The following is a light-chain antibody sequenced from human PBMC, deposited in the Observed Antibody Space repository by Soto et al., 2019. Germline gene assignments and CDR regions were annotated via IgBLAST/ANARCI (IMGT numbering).Light chain of an antibody. V-gene: IGKV1-39*01. Sequence: DLQMTQSPSSVSSSVAERVTITCRASQSISSYLNWYQQKPGKAPKLLIYAASSLQSGVPSRFSGSGSGTDFTLTISSLQPEDFATYYCQQSYSTPWTFGQGTKLAIK. J-gene: IGKJ2*01. CDR2: AAS. CDR1: QSISSY. CDR3: QQSYSTPWT.